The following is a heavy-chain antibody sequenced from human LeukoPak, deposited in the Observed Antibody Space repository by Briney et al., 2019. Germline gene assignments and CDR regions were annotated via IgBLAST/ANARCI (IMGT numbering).Heavy chain of an antibody. CDR3: AKGSSAGRPYYFDY. Sequence: GGSLRLSCAASGFTFSSSAMSWVRQVPGKGLEWVSAISHTSEYTYHADSVKGRFTISRDNSKNTLYLQMNSLRAEDTAMYYCAKGSSAGRPYYFDYWGQGTLVTVSS. V-gene: IGHV3-23*01. J-gene: IGHJ4*02. D-gene: IGHD3-10*01. CDR2: ISHTSEYT. CDR1: GFTFSSSA.